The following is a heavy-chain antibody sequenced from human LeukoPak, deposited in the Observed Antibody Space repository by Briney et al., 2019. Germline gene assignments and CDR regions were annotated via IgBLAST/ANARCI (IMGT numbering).Heavy chain of an antibody. V-gene: IGHV3-23*01. CDR1: GFTFSSYA. J-gene: IGHJ6*02. D-gene: IGHD6-19*01. CDR2: ISGSGGST. CDR3: AKARVAVAAPYYYYGMDV. Sequence: GGSLRLSCAASGFTFSSYAMSWVRQAPGKGLEWVSAISGSGGSTYYADPVKGRFTISRDNSKNTLYLQMNSLRAEDTAVYYCAKARVAVAAPYYYYGMDVWGQGTTVTVSS.